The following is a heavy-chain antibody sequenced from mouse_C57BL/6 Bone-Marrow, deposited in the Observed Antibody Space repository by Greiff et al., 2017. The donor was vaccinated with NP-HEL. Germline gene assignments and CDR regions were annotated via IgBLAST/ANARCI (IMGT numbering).Heavy chain of an antibody. Sequence: QVHVKQPGTELVKPGASVKLSCKASGYTFTSYWMHWVKQRPGQGLEWIGNINPSNGGTNYNEKFKSKATLTVDKSSSTAYMQLSSLTSEDSAVYYCARSDYGSKAMDYWGQGTSVTVSA. D-gene: IGHD1-1*01. CDR2: INPSNGGT. CDR3: ARSDYGSKAMDY. J-gene: IGHJ4*01. CDR1: GYTFTSYW. V-gene: IGHV1-53*01.